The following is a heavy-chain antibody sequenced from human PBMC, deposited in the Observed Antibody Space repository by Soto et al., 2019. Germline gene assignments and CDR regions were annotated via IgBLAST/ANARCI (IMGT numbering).Heavy chain of an antibody. CDR1: GFTFSTYT. Sequence: EVQLVESGGGHVKPGGSLRLSCAASGFTFSTYTMTWVRQTPGKGLEWVASISSGSNYIYYAESVKGRFSISRDNAKTSRLLPMDSLRAEDTAVYYCARGRSGDELRVDITFCGQATRFSVSS. CDR2: ISSGSNYI. V-gene: IGHV3-21*01. J-gene: IGHJ4*02. D-gene: IGHD1-7*01. CDR3: ARGRSGDELRVDITF.